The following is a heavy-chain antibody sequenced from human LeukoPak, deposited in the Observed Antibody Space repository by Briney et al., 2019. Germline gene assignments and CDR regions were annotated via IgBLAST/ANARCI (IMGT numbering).Heavy chain of an antibody. D-gene: IGHD3-10*02. CDR2: ISSSGSAI. J-gene: IGHJ6*04. V-gene: IGHV3-48*03. CDR3: AELGITMIGGV. Sequence: GGSLRLSCAASGFTFSSYEMNWVRQAPGKGLEWVSYISSSGSAISYADSVTGRCTISRANAKNSLYLQMNILRAEDTAVYYCAELGITMIGGVWGKGTTVTISS. CDR1: GFTFSSYE.